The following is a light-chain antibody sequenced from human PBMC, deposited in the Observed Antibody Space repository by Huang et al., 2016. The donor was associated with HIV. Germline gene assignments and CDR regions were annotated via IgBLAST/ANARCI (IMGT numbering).Light chain of an antibody. J-gene: IGKJ4*01. CDR1: QSISTW. CDR2: KAT. CDR3: QQYNSYSVT. V-gene: IGKV1-5*03. Sequence: DIQMTQFPFTLSSSIGDSVTITCRASQSISTWLAWYQQKPGKAPKLVIYKATSLENGVPPRFSGSGSGTEFTLTINHRQPDDYATYDYQQYNSYSVTCGGGTKLEIK.